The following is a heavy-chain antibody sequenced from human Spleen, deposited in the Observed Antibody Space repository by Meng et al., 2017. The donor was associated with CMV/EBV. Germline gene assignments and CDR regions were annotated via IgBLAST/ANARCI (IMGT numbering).Heavy chain of an antibody. CDR1: GFSFSDYY. V-gene: IGHV3-11*01. CDR2: ISSTARTI. CDR3: ATSFGDYVAFEY. Sequence: SCADSGFSFSDYYMTWIRQAPGKGLEWVSHISSTARTIHYADSVKGRFTISRDNAKNALYLQMNSLTAEDTAVYFCATSFGDYVAFEYWGQGALVTVSS. J-gene: IGHJ4*02. D-gene: IGHD4-17*01.